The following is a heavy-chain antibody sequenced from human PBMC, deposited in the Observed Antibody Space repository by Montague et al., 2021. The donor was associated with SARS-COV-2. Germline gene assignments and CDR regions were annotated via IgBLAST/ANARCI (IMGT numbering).Heavy chain of an antibody. CDR1: GFTFSSYG. V-gene: IGHV3-33*01. CDR2: IWYDGSNK. CDR3: AREGGHGGNEPTGGFDP. Sequence: SRRLSWAASGFTFSSYGMHWVRQAPGKGLEWVAVIWYDGSNKYYADSVKGRFTISRDNSKNTLYLQMNSLRAEDTAVYYCAREGGHGGNEPTGGFDPWGQGTLVTVSS. D-gene: IGHD4-23*01. J-gene: IGHJ5*02.